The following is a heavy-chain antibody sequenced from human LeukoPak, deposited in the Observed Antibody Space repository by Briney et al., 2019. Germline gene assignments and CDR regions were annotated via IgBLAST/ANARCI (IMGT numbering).Heavy chain of an antibody. CDR1: GFTFSDHY. Sequence: GGPLRLSCAASGFTFSDHYMDWVRQAPGKGVEWVGRIRNKVNSYTTYYAASVRGRFSISRYDSKYSFFLQMNSLKTGDSAVHYCSRGPPCNGGECRLMYYDMDVWGQGTTVTVSS. D-gene: IGHD2-8*02. CDR3: SRGPPCNGGECRLMYYDMDV. CDR2: IRNKVNSYTT. J-gene: IGHJ6*02. V-gene: IGHV3-72*01.